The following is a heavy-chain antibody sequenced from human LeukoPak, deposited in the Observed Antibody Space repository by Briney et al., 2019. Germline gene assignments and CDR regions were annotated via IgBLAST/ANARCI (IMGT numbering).Heavy chain of an antibody. V-gene: IGHV3-21*01. CDR3: ARDEIVGATIDY. Sequence: VSSISSSSSYIYYADSVKGRFTISGDNAKNSLYLQMNSLRAEDTAVYYCARDEIVGATIDYWGQGTLVTVSS. CDR2: ISSSSSYI. D-gene: IGHD1-26*01. J-gene: IGHJ4*02.